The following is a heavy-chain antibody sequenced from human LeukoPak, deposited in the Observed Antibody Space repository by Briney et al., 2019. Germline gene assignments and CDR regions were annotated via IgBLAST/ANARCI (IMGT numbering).Heavy chain of an antibody. V-gene: IGHV3-30*03. J-gene: IGHJ4*02. CDR2: ISYDGSNK. Sequence: PGGSLRLSCAASGFTFSSYSMNWVRQAPGKGLEWVAVISYDGSNKYYADSVKGRFTISRDNSKNTLYLQMNSLRAEDTAVYYCARDWVVAAYFDYWGQGTLVTVSS. CDR3: ARDWVVAAYFDY. D-gene: IGHD2-15*01. CDR1: GFTFSSYS.